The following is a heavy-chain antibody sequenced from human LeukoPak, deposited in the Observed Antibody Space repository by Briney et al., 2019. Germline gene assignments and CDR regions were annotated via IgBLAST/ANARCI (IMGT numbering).Heavy chain of an antibody. D-gene: IGHD1-26*01. CDR1: GGTFSSYA. J-gene: IGHJ3*02. Sequence: ASVKVSCKASGGTFSSYAISWVRQAPGQGLEWMGGIIPIFGTANYAQKFQGRVTITTDESTSTAYVELSSLRSEDTAVYYCARSWENDAFDIWGQGTMVTVSS. V-gene: IGHV1-69*05. CDR3: ARSWENDAFDI. CDR2: IIPIFGTA.